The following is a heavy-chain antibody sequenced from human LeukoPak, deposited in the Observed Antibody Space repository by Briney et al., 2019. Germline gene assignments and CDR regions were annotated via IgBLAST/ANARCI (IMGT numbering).Heavy chain of an antibody. D-gene: IGHD3-10*01. CDR1: VGTFSRYT. CDR2: IIPIFCTA. CDR3: ARDEPYYYYFDY. V-gene: IGHV1-69*05. Sequence: SEKVSCKASVGTFSRYTISWVRQAPGQGLEWMGRIIPIFCTANYAQKFQGRVTITTDESTSTAYMELSRQRSEDTAVYYCARDEPYYYYFDYWGQGTLVTVSS. J-gene: IGHJ4*02.